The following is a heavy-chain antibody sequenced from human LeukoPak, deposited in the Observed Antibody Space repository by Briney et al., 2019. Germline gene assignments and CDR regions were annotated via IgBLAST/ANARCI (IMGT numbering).Heavy chain of an antibody. CDR1: GFTFSSYA. J-gene: IGHJ4*02. Sequence: AGGSLRLSCAASGFTFSSYAMSWVRQAPGKGLGWVSYISSSSTIYYADSVKGRFTISRDNAKNSLHLQMNSLRAEDTAVYYCARGSGSGYYYGYFDYWGQGTRLTVSS. CDR2: ISSSSTI. D-gene: IGHD3-22*01. CDR3: ARGSGSGYYYGYFDY. V-gene: IGHV3-48*01.